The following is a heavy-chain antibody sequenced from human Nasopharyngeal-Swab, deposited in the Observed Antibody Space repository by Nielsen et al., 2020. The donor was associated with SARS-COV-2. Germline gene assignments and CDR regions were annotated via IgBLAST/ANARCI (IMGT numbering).Heavy chain of an antibody. CDR3: ARDDPESPMVGAWYFDY. CDR1: GYTFTSYY. J-gene: IGHJ4*02. CDR2: INPSGDST. V-gene: IGHV1-46*01. Sequence: ASVKVSCKASGYTFTSYYMHWVRQAPGQGLEWMGIINPSGDSTSYAQKFQGRVTMTRDTSTSTVYMELSSLSSEDTAVYYCARDDPESPMVGAWYFDYWGQGTLVTVSS. D-gene: IGHD3-10*02.